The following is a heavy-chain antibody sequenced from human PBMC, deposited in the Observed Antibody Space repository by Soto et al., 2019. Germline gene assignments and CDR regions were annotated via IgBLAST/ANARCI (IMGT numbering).Heavy chain of an antibody. CDR1: GYTVTSGS. J-gene: IGHJ6*02. D-gene: IGHD2-2*01. CDR3: ARARFKLRVVPAAIVGMGV. CDR2: INPSGGST. Sequence: ASLQVSCNASGYTVTSGSMHWVRQAPVQVPEWMGIINPSGGSTSYAQKFQGRVTMTRDTSTSTVYMELSSLRSEDTAVYYCARARFKLRVVPAAIVGMGVWGQGTTVTVSS. V-gene: IGHV1-46*01.